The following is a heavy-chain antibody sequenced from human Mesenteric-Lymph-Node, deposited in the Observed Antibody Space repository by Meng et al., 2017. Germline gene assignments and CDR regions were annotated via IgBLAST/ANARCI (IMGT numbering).Heavy chain of an antibody. CDR1: GYTFTSYY. D-gene: IGHD3-10*01. V-gene: IGHV1-2*06. Sequence: ASVKVSCKASGYTFTSYYMHWVRQAPGQGLEWMGRINPNSGGTNYAQKFQGRVTMTRDTSISTAYMELSRLRSDDTAVYYCARDHYYGSGSYSYHFDYWGQGTLVTVSS. J-gene: IGHJ4*02. CDR3: ARDHYYGSGSYSYHFDY. CDR2: INPNSGGT.